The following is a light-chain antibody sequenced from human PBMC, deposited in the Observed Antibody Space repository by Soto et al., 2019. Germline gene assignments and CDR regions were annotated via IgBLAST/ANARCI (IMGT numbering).Light chain of an antibody. J-gene: IGLJ2*01. CDR1: SSDVGGYNY. V-gene: IGLV2-8*01. Sequence: QSVLTQPPSASGSPGQSVTISCTGTSSDVGGYNYVSWYQQHPGKAPKVMIYEVSKRPSGVPDRFSGSKSGNTASQTVSGLQAEDEADYYCSSYAGSNLVFGGGTKLTVL. CDR3: SSYAGSNLV. CDR2: EVS.